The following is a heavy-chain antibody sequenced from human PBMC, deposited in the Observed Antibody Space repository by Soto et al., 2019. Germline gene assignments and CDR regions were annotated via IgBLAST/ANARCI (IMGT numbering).Heavy chain of an antibody. CDR3: AGAGEVPYYYYGMDV. Sequence: QVQLVQSGGEVKKPGASVKVSCKASGYTFTSSGFSWVRQAPGQGLEWMGWISGYNGNTKYEQKFQDRVSMTTDTSTSTAYMELRSLRSDDTAVYYCAGAGEVPYYYYGMDVWGQGTTVIVSS. J-gene: IGHJ6*02. D-gene: IGHD3-10*01. CDR1: GYTFTSSG. V-gene: IGHV1-18*01. CDR2: ISGYNGNT.